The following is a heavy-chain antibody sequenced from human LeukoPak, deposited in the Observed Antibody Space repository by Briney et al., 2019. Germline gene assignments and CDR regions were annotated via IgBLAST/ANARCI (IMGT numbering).Heavy chain of an antibody. D-gene: IGHD3-16*01. CDR2: IYWDDDK. CDR1: GFSLSTRGVG. Sequence: SGPTLVNPTQTLTLTCTFSGFSLSTRGVGVGWIRQPPGKVLEWLALIYWDDDKRYSPSLKSRLTITKDTSKNQVVLTMTNMDPVDTATYYCAHGGGGDRAFDYWGQGTLVTVSS. J-gene: IGHJ4*02. CDR3: AHGGGGDRAFDY. V-gene: IGHV2-5*02.